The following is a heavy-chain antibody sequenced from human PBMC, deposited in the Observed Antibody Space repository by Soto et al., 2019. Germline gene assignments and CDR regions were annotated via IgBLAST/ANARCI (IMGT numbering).Heavy chain of an antibody. Sequence: SVKVSCKASGGTFSRSAISWVRQAPGQRLEWMGGFVSIFATTDYAQKFQGRLTITADESTSTVYMELRSLTSDDAAIYYCARGSSSDWNHYLKQEDWGPGTLVTVSS. CDR2: FVSIFATT. V-gene: IGHV1-69*13. D-gene: IGHD1-1*01. CDR3: ARGSSSDWNHYLKQED. J-gene: IGHJ4*02. CDR1: GGTFSRSA.